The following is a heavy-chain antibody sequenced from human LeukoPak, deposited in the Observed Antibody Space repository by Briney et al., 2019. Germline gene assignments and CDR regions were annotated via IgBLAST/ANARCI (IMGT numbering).Heavy chain of an antibody. Sequence: EASVKVSCEASGYTFTSYGISWVRQAPGQGLEWMGWISAYNGNTNYAQKLQGRVTMTTDTSTSTAYMELRSLRSDDTAVYYCARVGPVVVVAATPPSYYYYYMDVWGKGTTVTVSS. V-gene: IGHV1-18*01. D-gene: IGHD2-15*01. J-gene: IGHJ6*03. CDR3: ARVGPVVVVAATPPSYYYYYMDV. CDR1: GYTFTSYG. CDR2: ISAYNGNT.